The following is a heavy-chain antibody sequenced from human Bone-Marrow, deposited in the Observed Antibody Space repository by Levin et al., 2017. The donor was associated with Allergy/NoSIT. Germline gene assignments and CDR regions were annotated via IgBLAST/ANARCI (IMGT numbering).Heavy chain of an antibody. J-gene: IGHJ2*01. CDR3: ARSRGGVALDL. CDR2: IYHSGST. Sequence: TASETLSLTCTVSGGSVNSDRSYWSWIRQPPGKGLEWIGYIYHSGSTNYNPSLKSRVTISVDTSKNQFSLKLSSVTAADTAVYYCARSRGGVALDLWGRGTLVTVSS. V-gene: IGHV4-61*01. D-gene: IGHD3-3*01. CDR1: GGSVNSDRSY.